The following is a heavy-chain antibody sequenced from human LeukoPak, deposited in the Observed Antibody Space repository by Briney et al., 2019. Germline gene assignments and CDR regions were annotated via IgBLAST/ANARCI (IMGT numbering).Heavy chain of an antibody. D-gene: IGHD6-13*01. Sequence: GGSLRLSCAASGFTFSSYSMNWVRQAPGKGLKWVSYISSSSSSSTIYYADSVKGRFTISRDNAKNSLYLQMNSLRAEDTAVYYCARDPPHSSSWLVFDYWGQGTLVTVSS. CDR2: ISSSSSSSTI. V-gene: IGHV3-48*04. J-gene: IGHJ4*02. CDR1: GFTFSSYS. CDR3: ARDPPHSSSWLVFDY.